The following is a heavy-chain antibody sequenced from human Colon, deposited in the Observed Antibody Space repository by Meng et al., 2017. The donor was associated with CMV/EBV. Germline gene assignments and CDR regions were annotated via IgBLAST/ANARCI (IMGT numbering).Heavy chain of an antibody. CDR3: ARGFAVRGVIVLMGWFDP. CDR2: INHSGST. Sequence: GSFSVYYWSWLRQPPGKGLEWIGEINHSGSTNYNPSLKSRVTISVDTSKNQFSLKLSSVTAADTAVYYCARGFAVRGVIVLMGWFDPWGQGTLVTVSS. CDR1: GSFSVYY. V-gene: IGHV4-34*01. J-gene: IGHJ5*02. D-gene: IGHD3-10*01.